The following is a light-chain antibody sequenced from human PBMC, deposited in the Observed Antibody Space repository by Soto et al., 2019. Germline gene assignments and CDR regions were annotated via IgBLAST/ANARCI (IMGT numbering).Light chain of an antibody. CDR3: QQTYSDIS. CDR2: SAS. Sequence: DIRMTQSPSSLSASVGDSVTITCRASQGINNYLAWYQQKPGKVPVLLIYSASTLKPGIPSRFSGSGTGTDFTLTISSLQPEDFATYYCQQTYSDISFGGGTRV. V-gene: IGKV1-27*01. J-gene: IGKJ4*01. CDR1: QGINNY.